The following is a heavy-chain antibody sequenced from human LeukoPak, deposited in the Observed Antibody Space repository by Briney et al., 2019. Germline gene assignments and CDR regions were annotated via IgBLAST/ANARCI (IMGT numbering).Heavy chain of an antibody. J-gene: IGHJ4*02. Sequence: PGGSLRLSCAASGFTFSSYSMNWVRQAPGKGLEWVSSISSSSSYIYYADSVKGRFTISRDNSKNTLYLQMNSLRAEDTAVYYCAKGSWAFDYWGQGTLVTVSS. D-gene: IGHD6-13*01. CDR1: GFTFSSYS. CDR2: ISSSSSYI. CDR3: AKGSWAFDY. V-gene: IGHV3-21*01.